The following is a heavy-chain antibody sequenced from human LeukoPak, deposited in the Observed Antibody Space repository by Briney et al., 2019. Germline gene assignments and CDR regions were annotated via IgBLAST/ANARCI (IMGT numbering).Heavy chain of an antibody. Sequence: GGSLRLSCAASGFTFSSYAMSWVRQAPGKGLEWVSAISGSGGSTYYADSVKGRFTISRDNSKNTLYLQMNSLRAEDTAVYYCASSITIFGVVINDAFDIWGQGTMVTVSS. CDR3: ASSITIFGVVINDAFDI. J-gene: IGHJ3*02. CDR2: ISGSGGST. V-gene: IGHV3-23*01. CDR1: GFTFSSYA. D-gene: IGHD3-3*01.